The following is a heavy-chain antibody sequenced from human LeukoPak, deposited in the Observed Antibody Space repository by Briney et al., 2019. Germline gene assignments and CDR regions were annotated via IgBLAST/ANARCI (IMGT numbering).Heavy chain of an antibody. CDR2: INANSGTT. V-gene: IGHV3-23*01. J-gene: IGHJ5*01. Sequence: GGSLRLSCAASGFTVSSNYMSWVRQVPGKGLEWVSTINANSGTTSYAASVRGRFTISRDNSKNTLYLQLNTLRADDTATYYCAKPISGGLAVTADWFHPWGQGTLVVVSS. CDR3: AKPISGGLAVTADWFHP. D-gene: IGHD6-19*01. CDR1: GFTVSSNY.